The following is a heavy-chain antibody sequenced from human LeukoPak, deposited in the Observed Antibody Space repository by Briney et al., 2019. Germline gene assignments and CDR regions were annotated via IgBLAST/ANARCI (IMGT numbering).Heavy chain of an antibody. CDR1: GFTFSSYA. V-gene: IGHV3-30-3*01. CDR2: ISYDGSNK. CDR3: AREGLDAFDL. J-gene: IGHJ3*01. Sequence: GGSLRLSCAASGFTFSSYAMHWVRQAPGKGLEWVAVISYDGSNKYYADSVKGRFTISRDNSKNTLYLQMNSLRAEDTAVYYCAREGLDAFDLWGQGTMVTVSS.